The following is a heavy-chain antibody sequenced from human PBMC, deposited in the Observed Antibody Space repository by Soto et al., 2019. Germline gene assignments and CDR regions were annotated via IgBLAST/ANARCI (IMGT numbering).Heavy chain of an antibody. CDR2: ISIRGGDE. D-gene: IGHD6-6*01. CDR3: ARGTIVARQHLDY. CDR1: GYTLTELS. Sequence: SCKVSGYTLTELSMHWARQAPGKGLEWVTVISIRGGDEYYAESVRGRFTISRDDSKNTLYLQMDSLRVEDTAVYYCARGTIVARQHLDYWGQGTLVTVSS. J-gene: IGHJ4*02. V-gene: IGHV3-30*03.